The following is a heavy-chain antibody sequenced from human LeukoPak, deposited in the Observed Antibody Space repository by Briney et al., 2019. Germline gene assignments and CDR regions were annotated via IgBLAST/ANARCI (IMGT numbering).Heavy chain of an antibody. CDR3: AKLPSSANPFDWLSFDY. CDR2: ISGSGGST. V-gene: IGHV3-23*01. Sequence: GGSLRLSCAASGFTFSSYAMSWVRQAPGKGLEWVSAISGSGGSTYYADSVKGRFTISRDNSKNTLYLQMNSLRAEDTAVYYCAKLPSSANPFDWLSFDYWGQGTLVTVSS. J-gene: IGHJ4*02. CDR1: GFTFSSYA. D-gene: IGHD3-9*01.